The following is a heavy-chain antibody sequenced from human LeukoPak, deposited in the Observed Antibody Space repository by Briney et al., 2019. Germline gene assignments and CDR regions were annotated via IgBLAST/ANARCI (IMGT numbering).Heavy chain of an antibody. CDR2: IYTSGST. CDR3: ARDEGYPYYAMDV. CDR1: GGSISSGHNY. V-gene: IGHV4-61*02. D-gene: IGHD5-12*01. J-gene: IGHJ6*02. Sequence: SQTLSLTCTVSGGSISSGHNYWSWIRQPAGKGLEWIGRIYTSGSTDYNPSLKSRVTISVDAPKNQFSLKLSSVTAADTAVYYCARDEGYPYYAMDVWGQGTTVTVS.